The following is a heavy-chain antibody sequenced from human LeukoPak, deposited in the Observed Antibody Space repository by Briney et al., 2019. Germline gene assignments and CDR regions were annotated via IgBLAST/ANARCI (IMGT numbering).Heavy chain of an antibody. J-gene: IGHJ5*02. CDR1: GFTFSDYY. Sequence: GGSLRLSCAASGFTFSDYYMSWIRQAPGKGLEWVSYISSSGSTIYYADSVKGRFTISRDNAKNSLYLQMNSLRAEDTAAYYCAREGIAVAGNWFDPWGQGTLVTVSS. CDR2: ISSSGSTI. CDR3: AREGIAVAGNWFDP. D-gene: IGHD6-19*01. V-gene: IGHV3-11*04.